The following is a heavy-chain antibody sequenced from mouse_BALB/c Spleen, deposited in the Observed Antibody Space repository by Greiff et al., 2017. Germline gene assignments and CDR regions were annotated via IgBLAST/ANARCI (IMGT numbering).Heavy chain of an antibody. V-gene: IGHV2-9*02. Sequence: VKLMESGPGLVAPSQSLSITCTVSGFSLTSYGVHWVRQPPGKGLEWLGVIWAGGSTNYNSALMSRLSISKDNSKSQVFLKMNSLQANDTAIYYCARKGEVYAMDYWGQGTSVTVSS. CDR1: GFSLTSYG. J-gene: IGHJ4*01. CDR3: ARKGEVYAMDY. CDR2: IWAGGST.